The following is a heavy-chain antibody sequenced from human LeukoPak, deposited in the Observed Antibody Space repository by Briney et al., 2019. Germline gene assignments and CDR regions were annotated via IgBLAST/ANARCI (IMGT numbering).Heavy chain of an antibody. CDR2: FDPEDGET. CDR3: ATFGRYSSSWYDFDY. Sequence: GASVTVSCKVSGYTLTELSMHWVRQAPGKGLEWMGGFDPEDGETIYAQKFQGRVTMTEDTSTDTAYMELSSLRSEDTAVYYCATFGRYSSSWYDFDYWGQGTLVTVSS. J-gene: IGHJ4*02. CDR1: GYTLTELS. V-gene: IGHV1-24*01. D-gene: IGHD6-13*01.